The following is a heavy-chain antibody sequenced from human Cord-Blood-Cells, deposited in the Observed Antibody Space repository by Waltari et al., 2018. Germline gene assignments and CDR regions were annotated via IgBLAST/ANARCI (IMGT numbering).Heavy chain of an antibody. CDR2: IIPIFGTA. CDR3: ARDWRRGWIWYFDL. V-gene: IGHV1-69*01. CDR1: GGTFSSYA. J-gene: IGHJ2*01. Sequence: GGTFSSYAISWVRQAPGQGLEWMGGIIPIFGTANYAQKFQGRVTITADESTSTAYMELSSLRSEDTAVYYCARDWRRGWIWYFDLWGRGTLVTVSS. D-gene: IGHD3-3*01.